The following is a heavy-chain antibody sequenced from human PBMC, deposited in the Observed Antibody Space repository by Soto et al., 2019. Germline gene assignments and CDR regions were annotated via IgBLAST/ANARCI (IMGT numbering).Heavy chain of an antibody. CDR1: GFTVSSNY. Sequence: GGSLRLSCAASGFTVSSNYMSWVRQAPGKGLEWVSVIYSGGSTYYADSLKGRFTIYRDNSMNTLYLQMNSLRAEDTAVYYCSRGCGSGHDGFDSWGQWTMVTVSS. CDR2: IYSGGST. D-gene: IGHD1-26*01. V-gene: IGHV3-66*01. CDR3: SRGCGSGHDGFDS. J-gene: IGHJ3*02.